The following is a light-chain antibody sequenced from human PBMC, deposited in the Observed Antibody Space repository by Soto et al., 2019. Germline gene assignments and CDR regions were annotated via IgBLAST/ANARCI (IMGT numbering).Light chain of an antibody. J-gene: IGKJ2*01. CDR1: QSINSE. V-gene: IGKV3-15*01. CDR3: QQGHNWPLT. CDR2: GAS. Sequence: EIVITQSPATLSLSPGERAALSCRASQSINSELVWYQQKPGQPPRLLIYGASTRATGVPARFTGSESGSEFTLTISGLQSEDFAVYYCQQGHNWPLTFGQGTRLEI.